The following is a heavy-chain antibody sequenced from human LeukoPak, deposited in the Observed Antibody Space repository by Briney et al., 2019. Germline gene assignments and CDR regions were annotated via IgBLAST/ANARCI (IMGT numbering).Heavy chain of an antibody. J-gene: IGHJ4*02. CDR1: GFAVSSNY. Sequence: GGSLRLSCAASGFAVSSNYMSWVRQAPGKGLEWVSVIYSGGSTYYADSVKGRFTISRDNSKNTLYLQMNSLRAEDTAIYYCARRAGEYSHPYDYWGQGTLVTVSS. CDR3: ARRAGEYSHPYDY. V-gene: IGHV3-53*01. CDR2: IYSGGST. D-gene: IGHD2-15*01.